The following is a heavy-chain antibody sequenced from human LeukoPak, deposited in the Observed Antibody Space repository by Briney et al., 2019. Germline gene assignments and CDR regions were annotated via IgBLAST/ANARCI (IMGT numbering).Heavy chain of an antibody. CDR1: GGSFSGYY. V-gene: IGHV4-34*01. D-gene: IGHD3-9*01. J-gene: IGHJ6*03. CDR2: INHSGST. CDR3: ARRSGNDILTGYYNDYYYYYMDV. Sequence: PSETVSLTCAVYGGSFSGYYWSWIRQPSGKGLEWIGEINHSGSTNYNPSLKSRVTISIDTSKNQFSLKLSSVTAADTAVYYCARRSGNDILTGYYNDYYYYYMDVWGKGTTVTISS.